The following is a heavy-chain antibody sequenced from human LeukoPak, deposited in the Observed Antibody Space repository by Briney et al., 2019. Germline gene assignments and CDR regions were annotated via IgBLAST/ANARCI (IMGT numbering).Heavy chain of an antibody. D-gene: IGHD3-3*01. CDR1: GFTFSSNA. V-gene: IGHV3-30*04. CDR2: ISYDGSNK. CDR3: ATGGKFDFWSGYHIDN. J-gene: IGHJ4*02. Sequence: GGSLRLSCEVSGFTFSSNAMHWVCQAPGKGLEWVAVISYDGSNKNFADSVKGRFTVSRDNSKHTLYLHMNSLRSDDTAMYYCATGGKFDFWSGYHIDNWGQGTLVTVSS.